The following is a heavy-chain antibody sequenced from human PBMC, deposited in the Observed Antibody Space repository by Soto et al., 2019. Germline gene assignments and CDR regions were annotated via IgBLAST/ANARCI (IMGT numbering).Heavy chain of an antibody. CDR1: GFTFSSYA. J-gene: IGHJ4*02. Sequence: PGGSLRLSCAASGFTFSSYAMSWVRQAPGKGLEWVSAISGSVGSTYYADSVKGRFTISRDNSKNTLYLQMNSLRAEDTAVYYCAKAQVLIWFGEPIQEYYFDYWGQGTLVTVSS. D-gene: IGHD3-10*01. CDR2: ISGSVGST. V-gene: IGHV3-23*01. CDR3: AKAQVLIWFGEPIQEYYFDY.